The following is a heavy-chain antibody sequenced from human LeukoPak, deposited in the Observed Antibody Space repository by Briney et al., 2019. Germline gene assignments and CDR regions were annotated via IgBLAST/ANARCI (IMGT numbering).Heavy chain of an antibody. J-gene: IGHJ4*02. V-gene: IGHV1-69*02. CDR3: ARGYCSSTSCSSPFDY. Sequence: SVKVSCKASGGTFSSYTISWVRQAPGQGLEWMGRIIPILGIANYAQKFQGRVTITADKSTSTAYMELSSLRSEDTAVYYCARGYCSSTSCSSPFDYWGQGTLVTVSS. CDR1: GGTFSSYT. CDR2: IIPILGIA. D-gene: IGHD2-2*01.